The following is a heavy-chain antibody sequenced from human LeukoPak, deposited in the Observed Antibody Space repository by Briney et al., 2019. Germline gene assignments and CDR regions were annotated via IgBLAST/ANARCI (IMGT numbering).Heavy chain of an antibody. CDR1: GFTFRSYW. V-gene: IGHV3-7*01. D-gene: IGHD4-23*01. CDR2: IKQDGSEK. Sequence: PGGSLRLSCAASGFTFRSYWMSWVRQAPGKGLEWVANIKQDGSEKYYVDSVTGRFTISRDNAKNSLFLQMNSLRAEDTAVYYCARFYGGKYFDYWGQGTLVTVSS. CDR3: ARFYGGKYFDY. J-gene: IGHJ4*02.